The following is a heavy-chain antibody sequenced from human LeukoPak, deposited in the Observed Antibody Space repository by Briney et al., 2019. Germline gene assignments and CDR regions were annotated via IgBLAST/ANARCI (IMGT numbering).Heavy chain of an antibody. Sequence: ASVKVSCKVSGYTLTELSMHWVRQAPGKGLEWMGGFDPEDGETIYAQKFQGRVTMTEDTSTDTAYMELSSLRSEDTAVYYCATVYDFWSGYYRGYMDVWGKGTTVTVSS. CDR2: FDPEDGET. D-gene: IGHD3-3*01. J-gene: IGHJ6*03. V-gene: IGHV1-24*01. CDR3: ATVYDFWSGYYRGYMDV. CDR1: GYTLTELS.